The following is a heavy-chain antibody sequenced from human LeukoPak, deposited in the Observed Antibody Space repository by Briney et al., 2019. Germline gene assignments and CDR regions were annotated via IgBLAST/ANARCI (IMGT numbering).Heavy chain of an antibody. CDR3: TRGYCDTSTCYTGWFDP. CDR1: GYTFTGHY. J-gene: IGHJ5*02. V-gene: IGHV1-2*02. CDR2: INPNSGGT. Sequence: ASVKVSCKASGYTFTGHYLVWVRQAPGQGLEWMGWINPNSGGTYYAQKFQGRVTMTRDTSLSTGYMDLNSLTSDDTAVYYCTRGYCDTSTCYTGWFDPWGHGTLVTVSS. D-gene: IGHD2-2*02.